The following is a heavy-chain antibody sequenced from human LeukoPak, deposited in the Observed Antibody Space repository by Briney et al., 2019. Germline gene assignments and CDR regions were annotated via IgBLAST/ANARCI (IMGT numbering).Heavy chain of an antibody. V-gene: IGHV4-34*01. Sequence: SETLSLTCAVYGGSFSGYYWSWIRQPPGKGLEWIGEINHSGTTNYNPSLKSRVTISVDTSKNQFSLKLTSVTAADTAVYYCARGPQSPFEYWGQGTLVTVSS. CDR1: GGSFSGYY. J-gene: IGHJ4*02. CDR2: INHSGTT. CDR3: ARGPQSPFEY.